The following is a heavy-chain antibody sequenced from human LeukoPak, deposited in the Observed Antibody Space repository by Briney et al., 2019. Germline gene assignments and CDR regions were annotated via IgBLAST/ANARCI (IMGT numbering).Heavy chain of an antibody. CDR2: INRGGSDI. CDR1: GFTSSNYE. D-gene: IGHD4-23*01. V-gene: IGHV3-48*03. J-gene: IGHJ4*02. CDR3: ARAQLLRLENFLDY. Sequence: GGSLRLSCAASGFTSSNYEMNWVRQAPGQGLDWFSYINRGGSDIYYADSVKGRLTISSDKAKNSVYLQMNSLRAEDTAVYYCARAQLLRLENFLDYWGQGTLVTVSS.